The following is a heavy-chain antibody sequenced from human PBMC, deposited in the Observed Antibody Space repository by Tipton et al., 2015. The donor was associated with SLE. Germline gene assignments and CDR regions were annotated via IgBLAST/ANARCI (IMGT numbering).Heavy chain of an antibody. J-gene: IGHJ4*02. V-gene: IGHV4-34*01. CDR2: INDSGKT. CDR3: ARCSRDPDFGRDWVDY. CDR1: GGSFSEYY. Sequence: TLSLTCAVYGGSFSEYYWSWIRQSPGKGLEWIGEINDSGKTKYNPSLKSRATISLDRSKNQFSLKLSSVTAADTAVYYCARCSRDPDFGRDWVDYWGQGTLVTVSS. D-gene: IGHD2-21*01.